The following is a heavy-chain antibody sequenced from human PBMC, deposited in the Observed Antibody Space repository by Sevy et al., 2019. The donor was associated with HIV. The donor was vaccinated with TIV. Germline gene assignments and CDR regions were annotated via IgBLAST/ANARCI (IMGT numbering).Heavy chain of an antibody. Sequence: GGSLRLSCAASGFSFSNYWMHWVRQAPGKGLEWVANIKHDESERYYVASVKGRFTISRDNAKNSVYLEMNSLRPDDTAIYYCAKGNSGSFDYWGQRTLVTVSS. D-gene: IGHD3-10*01. CDR1: GFSFSNYW. V-gene: IGHV3-7*01. J-gene: IGHJ4*02. CDR3: AKGNSGSFDY. CDR2: IKHDESER.